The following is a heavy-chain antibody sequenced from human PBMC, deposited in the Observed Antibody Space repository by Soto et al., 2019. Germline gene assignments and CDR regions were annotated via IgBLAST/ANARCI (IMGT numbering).Heavy chain of an antibody. CDR1: GGSISSYY. CDR2: IYYSGST. Sequence: QVQLQESGPGLVKPSETLSLTCTVSGGSISSYYWSWIRQPPGKGLEWIGYIYYSGSTNYNPSLKSRITQPVDTSKNQSTLKLSSWTPADPAFYYGASLTREYSGFSLDSWAQGTLATASS. D-gene: IGHD5-12*01. V-gene: IGHV4-59*08. CDR3: ASLTREYSGFSLDS. J-gene: IGHJ4*02.